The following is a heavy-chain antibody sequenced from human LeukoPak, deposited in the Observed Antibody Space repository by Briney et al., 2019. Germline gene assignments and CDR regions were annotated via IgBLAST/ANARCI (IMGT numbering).Heavy chain of an antibody. Sequence: PSETLSLTCTVSGGSISSYYWSWIRQPPGKGLEWIGYIYYSGSTNYNPSLKSRVTISVDTSKNQFSLKLSSVTAADTAVYFCARFTSGIYDYWGQGTLVTVPS. V-gene: IGHV4-59*01. CDR1: GGSISSYY. CDR3: ARFTSGIYDY. CDR2: IYYSGST. D-gene: IGHD1-26*01. J-gene: IGHJ4*02.